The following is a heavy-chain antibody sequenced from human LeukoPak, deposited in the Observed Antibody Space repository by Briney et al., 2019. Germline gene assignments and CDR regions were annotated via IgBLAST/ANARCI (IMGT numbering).Heavy chain of an antibody. CDR1: GFTFSSYG. V-gene: IGHV3-30*03. Sequence: GGSLRLSCAASGFTFSSYGMTWVRQAPGKGLEWVAVISYDGSNKYYADSVKGRFTISRDNSKNTLYLQMNSLRAEDTAVYYCARARAAGTYYFDYWGQGTLITVSS. CDR2: ISYDGSNK. D-gene: IGHD6-13*01. CDR3: ARARAAGTYYFDY. J-gene: IGHJ4*02.